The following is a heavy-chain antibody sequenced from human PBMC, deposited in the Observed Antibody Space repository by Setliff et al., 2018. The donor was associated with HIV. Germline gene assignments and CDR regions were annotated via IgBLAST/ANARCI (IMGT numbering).Heavy chain of an antibody. J-gene: IGHJ4*01. D-gene: IGHD3-10*01. CDR2: SKVGKGDT. V-gene: IGHV1-3*02. CDR1: GYTFTTYS. Sequence: ASVKVSCKASGYTFTTYSMHLVRKGPGQSLEGMGWSKVGKGDTTYSPEFQGRITITRDTSANTAYMELSSLRSDDTAVYFCARGALLAVFDFDYWGHGTLVPVSS. CDR3: ARGALLAVFDFDY.